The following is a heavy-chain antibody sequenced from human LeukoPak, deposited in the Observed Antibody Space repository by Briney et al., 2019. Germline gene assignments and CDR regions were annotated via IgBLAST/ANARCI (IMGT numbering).Heavy chain of an antibody. D-gene: IGHD5-18*01. CDR3: AKGSPGGYSYGRDWFDP. Sequence: GGSLRLSCAASGFTFSSYGMHWVRQAPGKGLEWVAFIRYDGSNKYYADSVKGRFTISRDNSKNTLYLQMNSLRAEDTAVHYCAKGSPGGYSYGRDWFDPWGQGTLVTVSS. J-gene: IGHJ5*02. CDR2: IRYDGSNK. CDR1: GFTFSSYG. V-gene: IGHV3-30*02.